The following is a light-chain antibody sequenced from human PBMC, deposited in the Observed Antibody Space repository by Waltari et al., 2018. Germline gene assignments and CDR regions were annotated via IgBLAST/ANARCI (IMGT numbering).Light chain of an antibody. V-gene: IGKV3-20*01. Sequence: EIVLTQSPGPLSLSQGERATLSCRASQSVSSSYLAWYQQKTGQAPRLLIYGASSRATGIPDRFSGSGSGTDFTLTISRLEPEDFAVYYCQQYGSSPRTFGQGTKLEIK. CDR3: QQYGSSPRT. CDR1: QSVSSSY. J-gene: IGKJ2*01. CDR2: GAS.